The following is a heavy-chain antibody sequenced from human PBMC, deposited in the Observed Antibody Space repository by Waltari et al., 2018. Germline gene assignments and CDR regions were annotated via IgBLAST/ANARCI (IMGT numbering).Heavy chain of an antibody. Sequence: QVQLVESGGGVVQPGTSLRLSCAASGFTFSSYVMHWVRQAPGKGLELVGVISYDGSHKYYADSVKGRFTISRDNSKNTLYLQMSSLRAEDTAVYYCAKDFKRGYTGYNSFFDYWGQGTLVTVSS. D-gene: IGHD5-12*01. CDR2: ISYDGSHK. J-gene: IGHJ4*02. CDR3: AKDFKRGYTGYNSFFDY. V-gene: IGHV3-30*18. CDR1: GFTFSSYV.